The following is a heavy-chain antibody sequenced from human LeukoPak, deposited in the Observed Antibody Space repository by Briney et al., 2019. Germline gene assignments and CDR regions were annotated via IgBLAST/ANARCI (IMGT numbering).Heavy chain of an antibody. CDR2: IYYSGST. CDR3: ARVRYSSGWYGATNWFDP. J-gene: IGHJ5*02. CDR1: GGSISSSSYY. V-gene: IGHV4-39*07. Sequence: PSETLSLTCTVSGGSISSSSYYWGWIRQPPGKGLEWIGSIYYSGSTYYNPSLKSRVTISVDKSKNQFSLKLSSVTAADTAVYYCARVRYSSGWYGATNWFDPWGQGTLVTVSS. D-gene: IGHD6-19*01.